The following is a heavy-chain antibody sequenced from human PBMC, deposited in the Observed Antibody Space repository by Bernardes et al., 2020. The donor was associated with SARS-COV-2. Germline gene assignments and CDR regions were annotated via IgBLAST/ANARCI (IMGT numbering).Heavy chain of an antibody. V-gene: IGHV3-30*02. J-gene: IGHJ4*02. Sequence: GGSLRLSCAASGFTFSSYGMFWVRQAPGKGLEWVAYIQSDGSKKYYVDSVKGRFTISRDNSKNTLYLQVNSLRIEDTAVYYCAKELNWNYFDSWGQGSLVTVSS. CDR2: IQSDGSKK. D-gene: IGHD1-20*01. CDR1: GFTFSSYG. CDR3: AKELNWNYFDS.